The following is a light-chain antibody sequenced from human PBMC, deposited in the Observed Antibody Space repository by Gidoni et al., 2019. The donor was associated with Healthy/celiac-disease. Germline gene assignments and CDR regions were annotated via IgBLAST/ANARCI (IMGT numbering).Light chain of an antibody. J-gene: IGKJ1*01. Sequence: DIQMTQSPSTLSASVGDRVTITCRASQSISSRLDWYQQQPGKAPKLLIYKASSLESGVPSRFSGSGSGTEFTLTISSLQPDDFATYYCQQYNSYSPWTFGQGTKVEIK. CDR2: KAS. V-gene: IGKV1-5*03. CDR1: QSISSR. CDR3: QQYNSYSPWT.